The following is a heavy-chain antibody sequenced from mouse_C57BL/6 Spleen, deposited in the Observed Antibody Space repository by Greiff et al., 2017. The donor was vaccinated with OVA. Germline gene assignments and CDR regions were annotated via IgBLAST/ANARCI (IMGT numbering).Heavy chain of an antibody. J-gene: IGHJ2*01. V-gene: IGHV1-42*01. D-gene: IGHD3-2*02. CDR3: ATAQATDFDY. CDR2: INPSTGGT. CDR1: GYSFTGYY. Sequence: DVQLQESGPELVKPGASVKISCKASGYSFTGYYMNWVKQSPEKSLEWIGEINPSTGGTTYNQKFKAKATLTVDKSSSTAYMQLKSLTSEDSAVYYCATAQATDFDYWGQGTTLTVSS.